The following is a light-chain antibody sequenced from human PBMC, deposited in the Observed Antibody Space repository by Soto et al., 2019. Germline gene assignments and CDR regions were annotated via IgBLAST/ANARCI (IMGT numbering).Light chain of an antibody. CDR2: SAS. CDR1: QDISNY. CDR3: QKYKSALK. J-gene: IGKJ5*01. V-gene: IGKV1-27*01. Sequence: IPVTQNPTSLFRYVFYIITITCRASQDISNYLAWYQQKPGKVPKLLIYSASTLQSGVPSRFSGSGSGTDFTLTISSLQPEDVATYFCQKYKSALKFGQGTRLEIK.